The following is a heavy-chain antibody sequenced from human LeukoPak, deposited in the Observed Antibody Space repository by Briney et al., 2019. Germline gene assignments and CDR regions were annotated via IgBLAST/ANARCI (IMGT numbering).Heavy chain of an antibody. CDR3: ARAKVIMITFGGVRPKHYFDY. J-gene: IGHJ4*02. CDR1: GGSFSGYY. V-gene: IGHV4-34*01. Sequence: SETLSLTCAVYGGSFSGYYWSWIRQPPGKGLEWIGEINHSGSINYNPSLKSRVTISVDTSKDQFSLKLSSVTAADTAVYYCARAKVIMITFGGVRPKHYFDYWGQGTLVTVSS. D-gene: IGHD3-16*01. CDR2: INHSGSI.